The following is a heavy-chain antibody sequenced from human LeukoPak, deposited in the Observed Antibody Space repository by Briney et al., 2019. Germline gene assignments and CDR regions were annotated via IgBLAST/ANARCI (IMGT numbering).Heavy chain of an antibody. V-gene: IGHV4-4*07. J-gene: IGHJ4*02. D-gene: IGHD1-26*01. CDR2: IYSTGST. CDR1: GASVRSYL. CDR3: ARQGYTVSYYFLDY. Sequence: SETLSLTCDVSGASVRSYLWGWVRQPAGKGLEWLGRIYSTGSTRFNPSLKSRLTLSIDTSTNQFSLKLTSVTAADTAVYFCARQGYTVSYYFLDYWSQGTLVTASS.